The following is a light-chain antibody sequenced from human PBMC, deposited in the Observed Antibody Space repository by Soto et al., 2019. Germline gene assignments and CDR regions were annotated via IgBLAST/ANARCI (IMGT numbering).Light chain of an antibody. CDR1: QSISRH. CDR3: QQSYTTASIT. V-gene: IGKV1-39*01. J-gene: IGKJ5*01. CDR2: AAS. Sequence: DIQMTPSPSSLSASVGDRVTITCRASQSISRHLNWYQHKPGKAPKLLIYAASSLQNGVPSRFSGGGSGTEFPLSISSLQPEDFGTYYCQQSYTTASITFGQGTRLEIK.